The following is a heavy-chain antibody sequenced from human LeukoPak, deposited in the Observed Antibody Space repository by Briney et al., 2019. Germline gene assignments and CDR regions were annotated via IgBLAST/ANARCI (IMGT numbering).Heavy chain of an antibody. Sequence: PSETLSPTCTVSGGSISSYYWSWIRQPPGKGLEWIGYIYYSGSTNYNPSLKSRVTISVDTSKNQFSLKLSSVTAADTAVYYCARIQWDEGFDYWGQGTLVTVSS. J-gene: IGHJ4*02. CDR2: IYYSGST. CDR3: ARIQWDEGFDY. V-gene: IGHV4-59*01. D-gene: IGHD1-26*01. CDR1: GGSISSYY.